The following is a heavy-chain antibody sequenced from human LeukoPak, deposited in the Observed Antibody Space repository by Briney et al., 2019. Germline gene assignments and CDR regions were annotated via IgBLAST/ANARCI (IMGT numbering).Heavy chain of an antibody. V-gene: IGHV3-23*01. J-gene: IGHJ4*02. CDR2: ISGSGGST. CDR3: AKDFKELRVRGVMGPIDY. CDR1: GFTFSGYA. Sequence: GGSLRLSCAASGFTFSGYAMSWVRQAPGKGLEWVSAISGSGGSTYYADSVKGRFTISRNNSKNTLYLQMNSLRAEDTAVYYCAKDFKELRVRGVMGPIDYWGQGTLVTVSS. D-gene: IGHD3-10*01.